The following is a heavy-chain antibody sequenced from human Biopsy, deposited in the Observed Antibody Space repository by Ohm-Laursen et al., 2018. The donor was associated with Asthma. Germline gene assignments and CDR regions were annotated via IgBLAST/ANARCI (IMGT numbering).Heavy chain of an antibody. V-gene: IGHV4-31*01. D-gene: IGHD5-18*01. J-gene: IGHJ4*02. CDR1: GASITTIPSY. CDR2: IYYSGET. CDR3: ARNLTGYTYGPFED. Sequence: TLSLTCTVSGASITTIPSYWSWLRLLPGKVLEWIGCIYYSGETFFNPSLKNPLFMSLDSSKNQFSLKMTSVTVADTAVYFFARNLTGYTYGPFEDWGQGTLVTVSS.